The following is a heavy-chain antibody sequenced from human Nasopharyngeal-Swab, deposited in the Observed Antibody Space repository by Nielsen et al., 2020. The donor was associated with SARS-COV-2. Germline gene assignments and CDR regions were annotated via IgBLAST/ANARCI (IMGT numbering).Heavy chain of an antibody. V-gene: IGHV3-21*01. J-gene: IGHJ4*02. CDR2: ISSSSSYI. CDR3: ARDEGKGRYYGSGSPTLDY. D-gene: IGHD3-10*01. Sequence: WIRQPPGKGLEWVSPISSSSSYIYYADSVKGRFTISRDNAKNSLYLQMNSLRAEDTAVYYCARDEGKGRYYGSGSPTLDYWGQGTLVTVSS.